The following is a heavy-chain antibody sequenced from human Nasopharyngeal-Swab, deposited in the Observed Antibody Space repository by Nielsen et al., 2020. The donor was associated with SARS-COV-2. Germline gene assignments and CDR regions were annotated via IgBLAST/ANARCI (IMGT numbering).Heavy chain of an antibody. CDR2: ISYDGSNK. V-gene: IGHV3-30-3*01. CDR1: GFTFSSYA. D-gene: IGHD3-10*01. J-gene: IGHJ4*02. Sequence: GESLKISCAASGFTFSSYAMHWVRQAPGKGLEWVAVISYDGSNKYYADSVKGRFTISRDNSKNTLYLQMNSLRAEDTAVYYCARGSYYGSGSSVDYWGQGTLVTVSS. CDR3: ARGSYYGSGSSVDY.